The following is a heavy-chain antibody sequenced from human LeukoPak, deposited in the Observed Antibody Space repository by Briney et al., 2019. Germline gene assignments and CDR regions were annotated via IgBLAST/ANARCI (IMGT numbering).Heavy chain of an antibody. V-gene: IGHV4-30-4*01. Sequence: PSETLSLTCTVSGGSIGSGNHYWSWIRQPPGTGLEWIGYIYNSGSTYYNPSLKSRVTVSVDTSKNQFSLKLSSVTAADTAVYYCARGGGYYDSSGYYTNNDAFDIWGQGTMVTVSS. CDR3: ARGGGYYDSSGYYTNNDAFDI. CDR2: IYNSGST. D-gene: IGHD3-22*01. J-gene: IGHJ3*02. CDR1: GGSIGSGNHY.